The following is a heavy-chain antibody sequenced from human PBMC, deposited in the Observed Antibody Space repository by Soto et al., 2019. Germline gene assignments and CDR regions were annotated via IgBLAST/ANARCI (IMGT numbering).Heavy chain of an antibody. J-gene: IGHJ4*02. CDR1: GFTFSVYW. CDR3: ARGTRVSSTGTGAH. Sequence: WSLRLSCAVSGFTFSVYWMHWVRQVPGKGLTWVSRISDDGSIATYADSVKGRFVISRDNAKNSLYLEMNTLRVDDSGLYYCARGTRVSSTGTGAHWGRGTLVTVSS. D-gene: IGHD1-1*01. V-gene: IGHV3-74*01. CDR2: ISDDGSIA.